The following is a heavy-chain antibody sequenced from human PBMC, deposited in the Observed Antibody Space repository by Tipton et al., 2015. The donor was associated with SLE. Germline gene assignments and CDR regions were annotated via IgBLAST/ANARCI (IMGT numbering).Heavy chain of an antibody. CDR2: IYHTEST. J-gene: IGHJ6*02. Sequence: TLSLTCAVSGGSISTSNWWNWVRQSPGKGLEWIGEIYHTESTNYNPSLKSRVTISVDKSKSQFSLKLSSVTSADTAVYYCARDWRGYYGSQAYYYYGMDVWGQGTTVIVSS. V-gene: IGHV4-4*02. CDR3: ARDWRGYYGSQAYYYYGMDV. CDR1: GGSISTSNW. D-gene: IGHD3-10*01.